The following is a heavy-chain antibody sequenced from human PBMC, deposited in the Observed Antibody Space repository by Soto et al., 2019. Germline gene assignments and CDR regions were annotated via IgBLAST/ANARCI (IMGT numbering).Heavy chain of an antibody. Sequence: ASVKVSCKVSGYTLTELSMHWVRQAPGKGLEWMGGFDPEDGETIYAQKFQGRVTMTEDTSTDTAYMELSSLRSEDTAVYYCATLTVLRYFDWLPRGNWFDPWGQGTLAPSPQ. CDR2: FDPEDGET. CDR3: ATLTVLRYFDWLPRGNWFDP. CDR1: GYTLTELS. J-gene: IGHJ5*02. V-gene: IGHV1-24*01. D-gene: IGHD3-9*01.